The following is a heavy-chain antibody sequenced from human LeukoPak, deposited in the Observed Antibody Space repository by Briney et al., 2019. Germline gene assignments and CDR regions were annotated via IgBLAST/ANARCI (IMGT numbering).Heavy chain of an antibody. Sequence: GESLKISCRSSGYTFTNYWIGWVRQMPGKGLEWMGVIYPGDSQTRYSPSFQGQVTISADKSISTAYLQWSSLKASDTAMFYCARGSSGWYGGFDYWGQRTLVTVSS. D-gene: IGHD6-19*01. CDR3: ARGSSGWYGGFDY. J-gene: IGHJ4*02. CDR2: IYPGDSQT. V-gene: IGHV5-51*01. CDR1: GYTFTNYW.